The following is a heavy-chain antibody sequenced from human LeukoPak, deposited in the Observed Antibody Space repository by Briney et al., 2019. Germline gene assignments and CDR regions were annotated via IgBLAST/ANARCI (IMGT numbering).Heavy chain of an antibody. CDR2: INPSGGST. CDR3: ARDSPSGSYLASFDY. V-gene: IGHV1-46*01. CDR1: GYTFTSYY. Sequence: ASVKVSCKASGYTFTSYYMHWVRQAPGQGLEWMGIINPSGGSTSYAQKFQGRVTMTRDTSTSTVYMELSSLRSEDTAVYYCARDSPSGSYLASFDYWGQGTPVTVSS. J-gene: IGHJ4*02. D-gene: IGHD1-26*01.